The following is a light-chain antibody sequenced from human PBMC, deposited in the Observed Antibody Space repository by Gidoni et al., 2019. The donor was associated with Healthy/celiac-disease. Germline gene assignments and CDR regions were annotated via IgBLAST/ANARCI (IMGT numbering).Light chain of an antibody. CDR1: QSISSW. V-gene: IGKV1-5*03. Sequence: IQMTQSPSTLSASVGDRVTITCRASQSISSWLAWYQQKPGKAPKLLIYKASSLESGVPSRFSGSGSGTEFTLTISSLQPDDFATYYCQQYNSYSRTFXXXTKVEIK. CDR3: QQYNSYSRT. CDR2: KAS. J-gene: IGKJ1*01.